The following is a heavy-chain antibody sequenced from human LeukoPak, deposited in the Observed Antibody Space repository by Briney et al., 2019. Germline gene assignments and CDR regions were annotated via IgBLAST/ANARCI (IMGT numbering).Heavy chain of an antibody. CDR1: GYSVSSGYY. D-gene: IGHD3-22*01. Sequence: PSETLSLTCTVSGYSVSSGYYWDWIRQPPGKGLEWIGNVFHSGSTYYNPSLKSRVTISVDTSENQFSLKLSSVTAADTAVYYCARGGQYYYDSSGDFDYWGQGTLVTVSS. CDR2: VFHSGST. J-gene: IGHJ4*02. CDR3: ARGGQYYYDSSGDFDY. V-gene: IGHV4-38-2*02.